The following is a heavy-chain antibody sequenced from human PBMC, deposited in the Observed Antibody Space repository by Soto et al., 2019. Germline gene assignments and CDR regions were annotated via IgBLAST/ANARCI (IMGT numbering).Heavy chain of an antibody. Sequence: GGSLRLSCAASGFTFSSYAMSWVRQAPGKGLEWVSAISGSGGSTYYADSVKGRFTISRDNSKNTLYLQMNSLRAEDTAVYYCAKSKREAVAGTGYYFDYWGQGTLVTVSS. V-gene: IGHV3-23*01. J-gene: IGHJ4*02. CDR3: AKSKREAVAGTGYYFDY. CDR1: GFTFSSYA. CDR2: ISGSGGST. D-gene: IGHD6-19*01.